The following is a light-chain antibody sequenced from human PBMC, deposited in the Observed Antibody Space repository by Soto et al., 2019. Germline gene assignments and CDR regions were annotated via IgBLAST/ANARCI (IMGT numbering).Light chain of an antibody. V-gene: IGKV1-5*01. CDR2: DAS. J-gene: IGKJ1*01. CDR1: QTISSW. Sequence: GAVEDRVTMSCRASQTISSWLAWYQQKPGKAPKLLIYDASSLESGVPSRFSGSRSGTAFTLTSRSLPPDDIATSYSDQSDPQWTFAHGTKVDIK. CDR3: DQSDPQWT.